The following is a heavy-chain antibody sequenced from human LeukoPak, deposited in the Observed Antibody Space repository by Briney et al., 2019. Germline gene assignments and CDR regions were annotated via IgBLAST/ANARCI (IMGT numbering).Heavy chain of an antibody. D-gene: IGHD6-19*01. J-gene: IGHJ4*02. CDR2: INWNSNII. CDR3: AKMPGVGVAGGPLDS. Sequence: GGSLRLSCAASGFTFADYAIHWVRQAPGKGLEWVSGINWNSNIIGYADSVKGRFTISRDNAKNSLSLQMNSLRAEDTAFYYCAKMPGVGVAGGPLDSWGPGTLVTVSS. V-gene: IGHV3-9*01. CDR1: GFTFADYA.